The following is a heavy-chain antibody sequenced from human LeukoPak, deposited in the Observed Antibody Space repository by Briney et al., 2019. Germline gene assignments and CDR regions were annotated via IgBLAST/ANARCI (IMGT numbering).Heavy chain of an antibody. V-gene: IGHV3-13*01. Sequence: GGSLRLSCAASGFTFSKDDFHWVRQAPGKCLEWVAAIGVTGDTYYADSVKGQFTISREDAANSLYLQMRSLGAGDTALYYCTKEFCGSRAACAGGSYYDFWGRGALVTVSS. CDR3: TKEFCGSRAACAGGSYYDF. CDR2: IGVTGDT. D-gene: IGHD2-15*01. CDR1: GFTFSKDD. J-gene: IGHJ2*01.